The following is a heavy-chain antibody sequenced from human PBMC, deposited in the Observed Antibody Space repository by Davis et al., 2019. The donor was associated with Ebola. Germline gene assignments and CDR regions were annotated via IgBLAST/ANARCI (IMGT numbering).Heavy chain of an antibody. J-gene: IGHJ4*02. V-gene: IGHV4-59*08. CDR3: ARGRAVYYYDSSGYGGKYYFDY. CDR1: GGSISSYY. CDR2: IYYSGST. Sequence: SETLSLTCTVSGGSISSYYWSWIRQPPGKGLEWIGYIYYSGSTNYNPSLKSRVTISVDTSKNQFSLKLSSVTAADTAVYYCARGRAVYYYDSSGYGGKYYFDYWGQGTLVTVSS. D-gene: IGHD3-22*01.